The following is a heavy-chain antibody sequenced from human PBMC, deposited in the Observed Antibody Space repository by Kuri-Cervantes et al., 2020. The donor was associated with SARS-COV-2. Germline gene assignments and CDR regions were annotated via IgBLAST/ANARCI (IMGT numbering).Heavy chain of an antibody. CDR1: GGSISSSSYY. CDR2: IYYSGRT. J-gene: IGHJ6*03. V-gene: IGHV4-39*01. CDR3: ARGELRRGGYYYMDV. D-gene: IGHD1-7*01. Sequence: SETLSLTFTVSGGSISSSSYYWGWIRQPPGKGLEWIGSIYYSGRTYYNPSLKSRVTISVDTSKNQFSLKLSSVTAADTAVYYCARGELRRGGYYYMDVWGKGTTVTVS.